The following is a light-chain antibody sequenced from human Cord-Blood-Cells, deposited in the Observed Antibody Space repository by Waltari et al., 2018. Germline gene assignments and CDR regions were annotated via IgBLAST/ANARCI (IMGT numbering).Light chain of an antibody. V-gene: IGLV2-14*01. CDR2: DVS. CDR3: SSYTSSSTLV. Sequence: SALTQPASVSGSPGQSIPISCTGTSRDVGGYNYVSWYQQHPGNAPKRMIYDVSNRPSGVSNRFSGSKSGNTASLTNPGLQAEYEADYYCSSYTSSSTLVFGGGTKLTVL. J-gene: IGLJ2*01. CDR1: SRDVGGYNY.